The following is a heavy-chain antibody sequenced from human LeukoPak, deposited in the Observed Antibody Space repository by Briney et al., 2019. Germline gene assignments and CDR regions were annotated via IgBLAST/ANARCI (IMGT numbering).Heavy chain of an antibody. CDR1: GGSISSGDYY. J-gene: IGHJ3*02. V-gene: IGHV4-30-4*01. Sequence: SQTLSLTCTVSGGSISSGDYYWSWIRQPPGKGLEWIGYIYYSGSTYYNPSLKSRVTISVDTSKNQFSLKLSSVTAADTAVYYCARGGRQWLPSGAFDIWGQGTMVTVSS. CDR3: ARGGRQWLPSGAFDI. D-gene: IGHD6-19*01. CDR2: IYYSGST.